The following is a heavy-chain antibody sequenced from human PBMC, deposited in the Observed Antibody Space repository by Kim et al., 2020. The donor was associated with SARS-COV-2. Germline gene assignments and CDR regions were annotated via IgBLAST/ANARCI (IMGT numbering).Heavy chain of an antibody. Sequence: SETLSLTCTVSGGSISSGGYYWSWIRQHPGKGLEWIGYIYYSGSTYYNPSLKSRVTISVDTSKNQFSLKLSSVTAADTAVYYCAREWQQLVGGWFDPWGQGTLVTVSS. CDR2: IYYSGST. J-gene: IGHJ5*02. CDR1: GGSISSGGYY. V-gene: IGHV4-31*03. CDR3: AREWQQLVGGWFDP. D-gene: IGHD6-13*01.